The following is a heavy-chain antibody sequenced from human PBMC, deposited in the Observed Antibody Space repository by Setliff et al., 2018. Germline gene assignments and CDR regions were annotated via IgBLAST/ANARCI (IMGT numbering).Heavy chain of an antibody. J-gene: IGHJ6*02. CDR2: ISSSGSTI. CDR3: ARLYQEPLGLSTYYYYYGMDV. Sequence: GGSLRLSCAASGFTFSSYEMNWVRQAPGKGLEWVSYISSSGSTIYYADSVKGRSTISRDNAKNSLYLQMNSLRAEDTAVYYCARLYQEPLGLSTYYYYYGMDVWGQGTTVTVSS. V-gene: IGHV3-48*03. D-gene: IGHD3-16*02. CDR1: GFTFSSYE.